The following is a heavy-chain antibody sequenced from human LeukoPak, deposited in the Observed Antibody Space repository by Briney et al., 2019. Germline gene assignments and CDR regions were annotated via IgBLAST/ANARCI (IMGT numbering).Heavy chain of an antibody. CDR3: AREDQPRGTFDY. J-gene: IGHJ4*02. CDR1: GFTFSNYW. Sequence: GGSLRLSCAASGFTFSNYWMTWVRQAPGKGLEWVANIKQDGSEKYYVDSVKGRFTISRDNAKNSLYLQMNSLRAEDTALYYCAREDQPRGTFDYWGQGILDTVSS. CDR2: IKQDGSEK. V-gene: IGHV3-7*05. D-gene: IGHD2-15*01.